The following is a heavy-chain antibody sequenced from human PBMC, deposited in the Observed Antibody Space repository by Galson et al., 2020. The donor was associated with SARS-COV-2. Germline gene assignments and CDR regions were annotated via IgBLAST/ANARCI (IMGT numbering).Heavy chain of an antibody. CDR3: IRHNEFWKPD. CDR1: GFSFSGSA. CDR2: MRSRTNSYST. V-gene: IGHV3-73*01. D-gene: IGHD1-1*01. Sequence: GGSLRLSCEDSGFSFSGSAVHWVRQASGKGLEWVGPMRSRTNSYSTVYAESVKGRFTISRDDSKNTAYLQMNSLKTEDTAVYYCIRHNEFWKPDWGQGTLVTVSS. J-gene: IGHJ4*02.